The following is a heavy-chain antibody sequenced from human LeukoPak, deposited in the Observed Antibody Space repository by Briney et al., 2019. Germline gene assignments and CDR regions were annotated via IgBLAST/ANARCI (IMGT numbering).Heavy chain of an antibody. J-gene: IGHJ3*02. CDR2: IIPIFGTA. CDR3: ARDKALKGVAARYAFDI. V-gene: IGHV1-69*06. D-gene: IGHD2-15*01. Sequence: SVKVSCKASGGTFSSYAISWVRQAPGQGLEWMGGIIPIFGTANYAQKFQGRVTITADKSTSTAYMELSSLRSEDTAVYYCARDKALKGVAARYAFDIWGQGTMVAVSS. CDR1: GGTFSSYA.